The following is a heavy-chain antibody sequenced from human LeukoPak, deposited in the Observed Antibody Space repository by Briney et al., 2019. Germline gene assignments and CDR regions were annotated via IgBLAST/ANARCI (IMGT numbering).Heavy chain of an antibody. Sequence: SETLSLTCTVSGASMNSHYWSWIRQPPGKGLEWIGHIFYSGSTNYKPSLKSRATISVDRSKNQFSLKLSSVTAADTAVYYCARHQAAIAVADGRYFDLWGRGTLVTVSS. D-gene: IGHD6-19*01. V-gene: IGHV4-59*08. CDR1: GASMNSHY. CDR2: IFYSGST. J-gene: IGHJ2*01. CDR3: ARHQAAIAVADGRYFDL.